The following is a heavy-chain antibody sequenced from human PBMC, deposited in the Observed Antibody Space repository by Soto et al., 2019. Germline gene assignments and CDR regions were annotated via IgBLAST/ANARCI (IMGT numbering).Heavy chain of an antibody. CDR3: ARDMDNWNRLDP. CDR2: INPSGGST. CDR1: GYAFTSYY. D-gene: IGHD1-1*01. Sequence: ASVKVSCKASGYAFTSYYMHWARQAPGQGLEWMGIINPSGGSTSYAQKFQGRVTMTRDTSTSTVYMELSSLRSEDTAVYYCARDMDNWNRLDPWGQGTLVTVSS. V-gene: IGHV1-46*03. J-gene: IGHJ5*02.